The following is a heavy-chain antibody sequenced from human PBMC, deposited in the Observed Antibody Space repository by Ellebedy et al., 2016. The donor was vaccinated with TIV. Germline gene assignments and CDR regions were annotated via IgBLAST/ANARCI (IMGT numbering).Heavy chain of an antibody. Sequence: AASVKVSCKASGFTFTSSAVQWVRQARGQRLEWIGWIVVGSGNTNYAQKFQERVTITRDMSTSTAYMELSSLRSEDTAVYYCARASSPVGLLRFWGQGTLVTVSS. CDR3: ARASSPVGLLRF. CDR2: IVVGSGNT. CDR1: GFTFTSSA. J-gene: IGHJ4*02. D-gene: IGHD5-12*01. V-gene: IGHV1-58*01.